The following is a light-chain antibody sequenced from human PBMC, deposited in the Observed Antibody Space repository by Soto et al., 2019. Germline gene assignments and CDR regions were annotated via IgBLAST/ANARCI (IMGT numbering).Light chain of an antibody. CDR1: QSVSDTL. Sequence: EIVLTQSPGTLSLSPGERVTLSCRASQSVSDTLIAWYQQKPGQAPRLLIYGGFYRATGIPDRFSGSGSGTDFTLTITRLEPEDLAMYYCQQYVTSPWTFGQGTRLDIK. CDR3: QQYVTSPWT. V-gene: IGKV3-20*01. CDR2: GGF. J-gene: IGKJ1*01.